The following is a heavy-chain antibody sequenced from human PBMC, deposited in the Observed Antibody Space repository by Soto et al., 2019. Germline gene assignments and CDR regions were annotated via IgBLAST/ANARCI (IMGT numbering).Heavy chain of an antibody. CDR1: GYTFTSYG. D-gene: IGHD6-13*01. V-gene: IGHV1-18*01. CDR2: ISAYNGNT. Sequence: ASVKVSCKASGYTFTSYGISWVRQAPGQGLEWMGWISAYNGNTNYAQKLQGRVTMTTDTSTSTAYMELRSLRSDDTAVYYCERYWAAGDLFAYWGQGTLVTVSS. CDR3: ERYWAAGDLFAY. J-gene: IGHJ1*01.